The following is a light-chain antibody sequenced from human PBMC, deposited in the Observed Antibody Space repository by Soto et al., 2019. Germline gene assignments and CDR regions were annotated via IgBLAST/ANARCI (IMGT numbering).Light chain of an antibody. CDR1: SSDVGGYNY. V-gene: IGLV2-14*01. Sequence: QSVLTQPASVSGSPGQSITISCTGTSSDVGGYNYVSWYQQHPGKAPKLKIYEVSNRPSGVSNRFSGSKSGNTASLTISGLQAEDEADYYCSSYTSSSTLDVFGTGTKVTVL. J-gene: IGLJ1*01. CDR2: EVS. CDR3: SSYTSSSTLDV.